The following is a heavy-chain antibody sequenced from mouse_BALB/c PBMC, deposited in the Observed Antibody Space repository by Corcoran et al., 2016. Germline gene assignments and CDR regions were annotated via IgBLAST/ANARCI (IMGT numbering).Heavy chain of an antibody. D-gene: IGHD4-1*01. CDR3: ANWDWYFDV. V-gene: IGHV14-3*02. Sequence: EVQLQQSGAELVKPGASVKLSCTASGFNIKDTYMHWVKQRTEQGLEGIGRIDPANGNTKYDPKFQGKATITADTSSNTAYLQLSSLTSEDTAVYYCANWDWYFDVWGAGTTVTVSS. CDR2: IDPANGNT. J-gene: IGHJ1*01. CDR1: GFNIKDTY.